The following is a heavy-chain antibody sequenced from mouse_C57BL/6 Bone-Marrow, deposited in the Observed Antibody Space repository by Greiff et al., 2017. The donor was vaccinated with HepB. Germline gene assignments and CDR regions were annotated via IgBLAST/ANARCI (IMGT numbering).Heavy chain of an antibody. Sequence: QVHLQQSGAELARPGASVKLSCKASGYTFTSYGISWVKQRTGQGLEWIGEIYPRSGNTYYNEKFKGKATLTADKSSSTAYMELRSLTSEDSAVYFCARSSCYYAMDYWGQGTSVTVSS. CDR2: IYPRSGNT. CDR3: ARSSCYYAMDY. J-gene: IGHJ4*01. CDR1: GYTFTSYG. V-gene: IGHV1-81*01.